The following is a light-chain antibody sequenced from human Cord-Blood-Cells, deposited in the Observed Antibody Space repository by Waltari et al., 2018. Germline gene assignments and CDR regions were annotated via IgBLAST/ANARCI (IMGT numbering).Light chain of an antibody. Sequence: EIVLTQSPATLSLSPGERATLSCRASQSVSSYLAWYQQKPGQAPRLLIYDASNRATGIPARFSGSGSGTDFTLTINSLEPEDFAVYYCQQRSNWPPGALTFGGGTKVEIK. CDR1: QSVSSY. V-gene: IGKV3-11*01. CDR2: DAS. J-gene: IGKJ4*01. CDR3: QQRSNWPPGALT.